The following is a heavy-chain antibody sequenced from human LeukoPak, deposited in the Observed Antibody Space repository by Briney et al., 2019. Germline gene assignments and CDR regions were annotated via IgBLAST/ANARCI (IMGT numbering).Heavy chain of an antibody. J-gene: IGHJ5*02. CDR1: GGSISSSSYY. CDR2: IYYSGST. CDR3: ARHARWGDCFDP. V-gene: IGHV4-39*01. D-gene: IGHD5-24*01. Sequence: SETLSLTCTVSGGSISSSSYYWGWIRQPPGKGLEWIGSIYYSGSTYYNPSLKSRVTISVDTSKNQFSLKLSSVTAADTAVYYCARHARWGDCFDPWGQGTLVTVSS.